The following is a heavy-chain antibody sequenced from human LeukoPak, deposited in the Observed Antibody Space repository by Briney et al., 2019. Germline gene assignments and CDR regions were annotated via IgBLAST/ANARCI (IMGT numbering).Heavy chain of an antibody. CDR2: ISSSGSTI. CDR3: ARVGYSSGWSPGRNNWFDP. V-gene: IGHV3-48*03. CDR1: GFTFSSYE. Sequence: PGGSLRLSCAASGFTFSSYEMNWVRQAPGKGLEWVSYISSSGSTIYYADSVKGRFTISRDNAKNSLYLQMNSLRAEDTAVYYCARVGYSSGWSPGRNNWFDPWGQGTLVTVSS. D-gene: IGHD6-19*01. J-gene: IGHJ5*02.